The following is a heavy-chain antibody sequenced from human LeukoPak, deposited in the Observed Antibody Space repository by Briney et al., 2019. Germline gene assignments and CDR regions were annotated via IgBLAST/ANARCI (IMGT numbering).Heavy chain of an antibody. V-gene: IGHV4-4*07. CDR2: IYTSGST. CDR1: GDSINSYY. J-gene: IGHJ4*02. Sequence: SETLSLTCTVSGDSINSYYWSWIRQPAGKGLEWIGRIYTSGSTNYNPSLKSRVTISVDTSKNQFSLKLSSVTAADTAVYYCASTTDPYPYYFDYWGQGTLVTVSS. D-gene: IGHD4-17*01. CDR3: ASTTDPYPYYFDY.